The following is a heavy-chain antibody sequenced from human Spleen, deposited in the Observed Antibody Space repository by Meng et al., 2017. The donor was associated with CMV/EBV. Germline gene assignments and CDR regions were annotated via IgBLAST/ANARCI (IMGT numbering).Heavy chain of an antibody. CDR2: ISGPGDST. D-gene: IGHD5-12*01. V-gene: IGHV3-23*01. CDR1: GFNFITYA. J-gene: IGHJ4*02. Sequence: AASGFNFITYAMSWVSQAPGKGLEWVSAISGPGDSTYYADSVKGRFTISRDNSKNTLYLQMSSLRAEDTAVYYCAKDIYPPGVATGYWGQGTLVTVSS. CDR3: AKDIYPPGVATGY.